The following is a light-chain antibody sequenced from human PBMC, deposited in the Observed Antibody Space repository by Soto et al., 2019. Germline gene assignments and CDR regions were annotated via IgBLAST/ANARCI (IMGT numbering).Light chain of an antibody. CDR1: QTVCRY. Sequence: EIVLTQSPATLSLSPGDRVTLSCRASQTVCRYLSWYQHIPGQGPRLLVYDASNRATGIPARFSGSGSETDFTLTISSLEPEDFAVYYCQQRLHWPITFGQGTRLEIK. V-gene: IGKV3-11*01. CDR3: QQRLHWPIT. J-gene: IGKJ5*01. CDR2: DAS.